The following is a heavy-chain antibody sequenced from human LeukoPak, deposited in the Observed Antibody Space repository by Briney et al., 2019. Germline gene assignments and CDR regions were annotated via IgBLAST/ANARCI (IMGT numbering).Heavy chain of an antibody. Sequence: GGSLRLSCAASGFTFEDYTMHWVRQAPGKGLEWVSLISWDGGSTYYADSVKGRFTISRDKSKNSLYLQMNSLRTEDTALYYCAKDAVEMATITGFDYWGQGTLVTVSS. CDR1: GFTFEDYT. CDR3: AKDAVEMATITGFDY. V-gene: IGHV3-43*01. J-gene: IGHJ4*02. CDR2: ISWDGGST. D-gene: IGHD5-24*01.